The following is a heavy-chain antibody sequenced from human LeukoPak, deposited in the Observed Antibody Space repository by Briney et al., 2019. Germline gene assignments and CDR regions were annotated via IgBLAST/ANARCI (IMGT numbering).Heavy chain of an antibody. Sequence: PGGSLRLSCAASGFTFTSYSINWVRQAPGKGLEWVSYISSTTSTIFYADSVKGRFTISRDNSKNTLYLQMNSLRAEDTAVYYCAKGKWFGELSDYWGQGTLVTVSS. CDR2: ISSTTSTI. D-gene: IGHD3-10*01. J-gene: IGHJ4*02. CDR3: AKGKWFGELSDY. CDR1: GFTFTSYS. V-gene: IGHV3-48*01.